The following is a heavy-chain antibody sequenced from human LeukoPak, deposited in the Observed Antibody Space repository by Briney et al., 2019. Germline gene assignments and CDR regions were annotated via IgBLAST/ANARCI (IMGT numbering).Heavy chain of an antibody. V-gene: IGHV3-30*02. D-gene: IGHD3-9*01. CDR1: GFTFSSYG. CDR2: IRYDGSNK. J-gene: IGHJ4*02. Sequence: GGSLRLSCAASGFTFSSYGMHWVRQAPGKGLEWVAFIRYDGSNKYYADSVKGRFTISRDNSKHTLYLQTNSLRAEETAGYYCAKESYDILTGYSPLGYWGQGSLVTVSS. CDR3: AKESYDILTGYSPLGY.